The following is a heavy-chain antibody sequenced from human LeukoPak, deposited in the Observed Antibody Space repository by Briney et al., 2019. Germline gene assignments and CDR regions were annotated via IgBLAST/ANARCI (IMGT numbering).Heavy chain of an antibody. D-gene: IGHD6-6*01. Sequence: GGSLRLSCAASGFTVSSNYMSWVRQAPGKGLEWVSVIYSGGNTYYADSVKGRFTISRDNAKNSLYLQMNSLRAEDTAVYYCARDQWYSSSDFWGQGTLVTVSS. CDR1: GFTVSSNY. V-gene: IGHV3-66*01. CDR2: IYSGGNT. CDR3: ARDQWYSSSDF. J-gene: IGHJ4*02.